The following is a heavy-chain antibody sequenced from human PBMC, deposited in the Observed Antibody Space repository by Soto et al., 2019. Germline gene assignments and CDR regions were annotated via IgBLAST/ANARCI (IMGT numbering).Heavy chain of an antibody. CDR2: ISGTGNYI. D-gene: IGHD3-22*01. V-gene: IGHV3-21*02. CDR3: VRAMDYDSSGYYEDLDY. Sequence: EVQLVESGGGLVKPGGSRRLSCAASGFSFSSYSVNWVRQAPGKGLEWVSCISGTGNYIYYADSVKGRFTISRDNAKNSLYLQMNSLRAEDTAVYYCVRAMDYDSSGYYEDLDYWGQGILVTVSS. CDR1: GFSFSSYS. J-gene: IGHJ4*02.